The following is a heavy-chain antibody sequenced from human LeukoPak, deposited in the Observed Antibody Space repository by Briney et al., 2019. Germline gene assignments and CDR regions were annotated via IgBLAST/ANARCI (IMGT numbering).Heavy chain of an antibody. J-gene: IGHJ4*02. V-gene: IGHV3-48*01. CDR3: ARDRGYDFWSGYFRFDY. CDR2: ISSSSSTI. D-gene: IGHD3-3*01. Sequence: GGSLRLSCAASGFTFSSYSMNWVRQAPGKGLEWVSYISSSSSTIYYADSVKGRFTISRDNAENSLYLQMNSLRAEDTAVYYCARDRGYDFWSGYFRFDYWGQGTLVTVSS. CDR1: GFTFSSYS.